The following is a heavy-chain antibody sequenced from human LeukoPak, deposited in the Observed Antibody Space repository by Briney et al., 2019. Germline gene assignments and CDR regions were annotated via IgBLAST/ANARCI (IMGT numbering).Heavy chain of an antibody. CDR3: ARGKRGIAVSYFDY. D-gene: IGHD6-19*01. CDR1: GYTFTGCY. Sequence: ASVEVSCKASGYTFTGCYMHWVRQAPGQGLEWMGWINPNSGGTNYAQKFQGRVTMTRDTSISTAYMELSRLRSDDTAVYYCARGKRGIAVSYFDYWGQGTLVTVSS. CDR2: INPNSGGT. J-gene: IGHJ4*02. V-gene: IGHV1-2*02.